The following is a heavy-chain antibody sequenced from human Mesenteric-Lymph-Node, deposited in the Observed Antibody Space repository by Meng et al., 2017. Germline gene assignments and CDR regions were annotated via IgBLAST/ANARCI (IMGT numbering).Heavy chain of an antibody. CDR2: MNPNSGNT. J-gene: IGHJ5*02. D-gene: IGHD2-2*01. CDR1: GYTFTSYD. V-gene: IGHV1-8*03. Sequence: ASVKVSCKASGYTFTSYDINWVRQSTGQGLEWMGWMNPNSGNTGYAQKFQGRVTITRNTSISTAYMELSSLRSEDTAIYYCARGLGGYCSSSSCLFDPWGQETLVTVFS. CDR3: ARGLGGYCSSSSCLFDP.